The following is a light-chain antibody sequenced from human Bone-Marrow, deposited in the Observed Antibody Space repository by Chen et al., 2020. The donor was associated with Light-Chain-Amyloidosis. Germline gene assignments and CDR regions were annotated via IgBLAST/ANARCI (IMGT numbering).Light chain of an antibody. Sequence: QSALTQPASVSGSPGPSITIPCTGTSSDVGAYNYVSWYQQHPGKAPKLMIYDVKNRPSGVYNRFSGSKSGNTASLTISGLQAEDEADYYCTSFTNNNAPVLFGGGTKVTVL. CDR2: DVK. CDR3: TSFTNNNAPVL. CDR1: SSDVGAYNY. J-gene: IGLJ2*01. V-gene: IGLV2-14*01.